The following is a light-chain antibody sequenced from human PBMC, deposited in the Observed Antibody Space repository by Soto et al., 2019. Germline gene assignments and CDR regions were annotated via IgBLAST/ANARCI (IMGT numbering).Light chain of an antibody. V-gene: IGKV3-15*01. J-gene: IGKJ4*01. CDR2: GAS. CDR3: QQYDNWPLT. Sequence: EIMMTQSPSTLSVYPGERGTLSCRASQSVSSNLAWYQQKPGQAPRLLIYGASTRATGIPARFSGSGSGTEFTLTISSLQSEDFAVYYCQQYDNWPLTFGGGTKVDI. CDR1: QSVSSN.